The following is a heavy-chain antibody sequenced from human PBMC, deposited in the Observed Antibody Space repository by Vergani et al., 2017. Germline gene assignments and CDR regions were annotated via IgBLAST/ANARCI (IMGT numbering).Heavy chain of an antibody. CDR3: AKDRAVGASAVYLDS. CDR2: IRYDRSYQ. Sequence: QVQLVESGGGVVQPGGSLRLSCAASGFNFMSYGMHWVRQGPGKGLEWLAFIRYDRSYQYYGDSVTGRFTSSRENSNNSLYLQLNSLKPEDTAIYYCAKDRAVGASAVYLDSWGQGTLVTVSS. CDR1: GFNFMSYG. D-gene: IGHD1-26*01. J-gene: IGHJ4*02. V-gene: IGHV3-30*02.